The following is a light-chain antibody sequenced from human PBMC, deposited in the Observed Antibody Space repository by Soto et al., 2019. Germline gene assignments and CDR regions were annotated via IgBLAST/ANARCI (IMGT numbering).Light chain of an antibody. J-gene: IGLJ3*02. CDR3: QSYDATNQV. CDR1: SGSIASNY. CDR2: EDN. Sequence: NFMLTQPHSVSESPGKTVIISCTRSSGSIASNYVQWYQQRPGSSPTTVIYEDNQRPSGVPDRFSGSIDSSSNSASLTLSGLETEDEADYYCQSYDATNQVFGGGTKLTGL. V-gene: IGLV6-57*01.